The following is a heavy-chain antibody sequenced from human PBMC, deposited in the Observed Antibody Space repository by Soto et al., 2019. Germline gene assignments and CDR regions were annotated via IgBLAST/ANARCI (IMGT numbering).Heavy chain of an antibody. Sequence: ASVKVSCKASGYTFTSYGISWVRQAPGQGLEWMGWSSAYNGNTNYAQKLQGRVTMTTDTATSTAYLELRSRRSDDTAVYYCAWDTIFGVVIGHRFDCWGQGTLVTVSS. CDR3: AWDTIFGVVIGHRFDC. CDR1: GYTFTSYG. D-gene: IGHD3-3*01. CDR2: SSAYNGNT. J-gene: IGHJ4*02. V-gene: IGHV1-18*01.